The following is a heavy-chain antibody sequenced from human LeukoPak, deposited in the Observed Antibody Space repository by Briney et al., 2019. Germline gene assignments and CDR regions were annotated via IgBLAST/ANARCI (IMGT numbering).Heavy chain of an antibody. D-gene: IGHD6-19*01. CDR2: ISAYNGNT. V-gene: IGHV1-18*01. CDR3: ARRRQWLEALDP. CDR1: GYTFTSYG. Sequence: ASVKVSCKASGYTFTSYGISWVRQAPGQGLEWMGWISAYNGNTNYAQKFQGRVTMTRNTSISTAYMELSSLRSEDTAVYYCARRRQWLEALDPWGQGTLVTVSS. J-gene: IGHJ5*02.